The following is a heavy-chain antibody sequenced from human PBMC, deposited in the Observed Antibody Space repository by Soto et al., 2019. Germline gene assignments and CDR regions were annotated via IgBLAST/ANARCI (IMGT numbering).Heavy chain of an antibody. Sequence: QVRLQESGPGLVRPSQTLSLTGNVSGSPISSGGFYWSWIRQHPGKGPEWIGYIYNSGTTFYNPSLRSRVTRSLDAAKNHFSRELRSVTVADTAVYYCAREPISTPRGVTQVDPWGQGTQGNGSS. CDR2: IYNSGTT. CDR1: GSPISSGGFY. CDR3: AREPISTPRGVTQVDP. V-gene: IGHV4-31*03. D-gene: IGHD3-10*01. J-gene: IGHJ5*02.